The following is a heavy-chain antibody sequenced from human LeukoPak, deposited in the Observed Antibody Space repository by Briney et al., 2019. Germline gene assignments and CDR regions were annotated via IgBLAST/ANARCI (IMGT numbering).Heavy chain of an antibody. V-gene: IGHV3-48*04. CDR1: GFTFSSYS. CDR3: AKDHYDFWSGPFDY. Sequence: QSGGSLRLSCAASGFTFSSYSMNWVRQAPGKGLEWVSYISSRSSAIYYADSVKGRFTISRDNAKNSLYLQMNSLRAEDTALYYCAKDHYDFWSGPFDYWGQGTLVTVSS. CDR2: ISSRSSAI. J-gene: IGHJ4*02. D-gene: IGHD3-3*01.